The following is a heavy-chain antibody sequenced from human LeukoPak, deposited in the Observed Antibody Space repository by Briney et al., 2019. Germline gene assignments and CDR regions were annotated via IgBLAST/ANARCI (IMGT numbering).Heavy chain of an antibody. CDR1: GFTFSSYW. V-gene: IGHV3-7*04. CDR2: IKQDGSEK. Sequence: GGSLRLSCAASGFTFSSYWMSWVRQAPGKGLEWVANIKQDGSEKYYVDSVKGRFTISRDNSKNTLYLQMNSLRAEDTAVYYCARAKDSSGYENDYWGQGTLVTVSS. CDR3: ARAKDSSGYENDY. J-gene: IGHJ4*02. D-gene: IGHD3-22*01.